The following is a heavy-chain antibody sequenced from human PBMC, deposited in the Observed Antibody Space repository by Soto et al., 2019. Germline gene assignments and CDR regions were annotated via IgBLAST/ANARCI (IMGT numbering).Heavy chain of an antibody. D-gene: IGHD1-1*01. Sequence: QVQLQQWGAGLVKPSETLSLSCAVYGQSFSGHSWAWIRQPPGKGLEWIGEINESGSTYYNPSLKSRVTISTDTSKNQFPLKRSSVSAADTAAYFCARGSGIVALPGELEDVKYDYWGQGTLVNVSS. CDR3: ARGSGIVALPGELEDVKYDY. CDR2: INESGST. V-gene: IGHV4-34*01. CDR1: GQSFSGHS. J-gene: IGHJ4*02.